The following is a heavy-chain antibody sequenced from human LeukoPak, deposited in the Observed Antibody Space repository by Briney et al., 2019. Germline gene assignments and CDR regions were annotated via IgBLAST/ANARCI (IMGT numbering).Heavy chain of an antibody. Sequence: PSETLSLTCTVSGGSISSYYWSWIRQPPGKGLESIGYIYYSGSTNYNPSLKSRVTISVDTSKNQFSLKLSSVTAADTAVYYCARVGTYGSGSYLSWLDYWGQGTLVTVSS. V-gene: IGHV4-59*01. CDR1: GGSISSYY. J-gene: IGHJ4*02. CDR2: IYYSGST. D-gene: IGHD3-10*01. CDR3: ARVGTYGSGSYLSWLDY.